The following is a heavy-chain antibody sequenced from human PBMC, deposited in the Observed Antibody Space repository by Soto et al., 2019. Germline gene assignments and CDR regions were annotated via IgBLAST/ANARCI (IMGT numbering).Heavy chain of an antibody. CDR3: ARPLWRDDYNWGYFDL. CDR1: GFTFSSYA. J-gene: IGHJ2*01. V-gene: IGHV3-30-3*01. Sequence: QVQLVESGGGVVQPGRSLRLSCAASGFTFSSYAMHWVRHAPGKGLAWVAVISYDGSNKYYADSVKGRFTISRDNSKNTLFLQMNSLRAEDTAVYYCARPLWRDDYNWGYFDLWGRGTLVTVSS. CDR2: ISYDGSNK. D-gene: IGHD4-4*01.